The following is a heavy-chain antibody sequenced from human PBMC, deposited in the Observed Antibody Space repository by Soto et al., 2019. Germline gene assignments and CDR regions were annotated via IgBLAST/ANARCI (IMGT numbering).Heavy chain of an antibody. CDR2: ISYDGSNK. CDR1: GFTFSSYG. Sequence: QVQLVESGGGVVQPGRSLRLSCAASGFTFSSYGMHWVRQAPGKGLEWVAVISYDGSNKYYADSVKGRFTISRDNSKNTXCLQMNSLRAEDTAVYYCAKVDSLEDYDILTGYSFPWGQGTLVTVSS. CDR3: AKVDSLEDYDILTGYSFP. V-gene: IGHV3-30*18. J-gene: IGHJ4*02. D-gene: IGHD3-9*01.